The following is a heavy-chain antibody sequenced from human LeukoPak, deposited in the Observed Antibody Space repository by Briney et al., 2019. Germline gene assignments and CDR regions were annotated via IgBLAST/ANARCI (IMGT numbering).Heavy chain of an antibody. CDR2: INPNSGGT. Sequence: ASVKVSCKASGYTFTGYYMHWVRQAPGQGLEWMGWINPNSGGTNYAQKFQGRVTMTRDTSISTAYMELSRLRSDDTAVYYCARVIVAAAHFDYWGQGTLVTVSS. D-gene: IGHD2-2*01. J-gene: IGHJ4*02. CDR1: GYTFTGYY. CDR3: ARVIVAAAHFDY. V-gene: IGHV1-2*02.